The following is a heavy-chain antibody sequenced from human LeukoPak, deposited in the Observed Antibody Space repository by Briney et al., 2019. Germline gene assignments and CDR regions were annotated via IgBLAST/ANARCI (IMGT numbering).Heavy chain of an antibody. V-gene: IGHV4-30-2*01. CDR2: IYRSGST. J-gene: IGHJ4*02. CDR1: GGSISSGGYS. D-gene: IGHD6-19*01. Sequence: PSETLSLTCAVSGGSISSGGYSWSWIRQPPGKGLEWIGYIYRSGSTYYNPSLKSRVTISVDRSKNQFSLKLSSVTAADTAVYYCARAPYSXGSFDYWGQGTLVTVSS. CDR3: ARAPYSXGSFDY.